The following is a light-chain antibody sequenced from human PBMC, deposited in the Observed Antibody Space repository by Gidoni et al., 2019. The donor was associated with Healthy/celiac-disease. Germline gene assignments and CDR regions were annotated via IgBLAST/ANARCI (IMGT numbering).Light chain of an antibody. Sequence: IVLTQSPGTLSLSPGERATLSCRASQTVSSSYLAWYQQKPGQAPRLLIYGESSRATGIADRFSGSGSGTDFTLTISRLEPEDVAVYYCQQYGSSTGTFXQXTKVXIK. CDR2: GES. CDR3: QQYGSSTGT. J-gene: IGKJ1*01. CDR1: QTVSSSY. V-gene: IGKV3-20*01.